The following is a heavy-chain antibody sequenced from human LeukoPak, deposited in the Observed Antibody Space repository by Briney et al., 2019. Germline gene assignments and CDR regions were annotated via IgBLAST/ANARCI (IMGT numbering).Heavy chain of an antibody. D-gene: IGHD3-9*01. CDR2: IYHSGST. Sequence: SETLSLTCTVSGGSISSGYYWGWIRQPPGKGLEWIGSIYHSGSTYYNPSLKSRVTISVDTSKNQFSLKLSSVTAADTAVYYCARVPARPDIPEWDAFDIWGQGTMVTVSS. J-gene: IGHJ3*02. V-gene: IGHV4-38-2*02. CDR3: ARVPARPDIPEWDAFDI. CDR1: GGSISSGYY.